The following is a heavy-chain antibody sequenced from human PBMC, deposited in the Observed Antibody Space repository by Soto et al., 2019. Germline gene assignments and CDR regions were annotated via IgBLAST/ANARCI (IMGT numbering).Heavy chain of an antibody. CDR3: XSGKTQMTQDRMGFYYYMDV. CDR2: VIPLLDAS. J-gene: IGHJ6*03. Sequence: QVQLVQSGAEVKKPGSSVKISCTASGDTFNNRTFTWVRRAPGQGLEWMGRVIPLLDASNYAEKFQDRATITXXXXXXXXXXXXXXXXXXXXXXXXXXSGKTQMTQDRMGFYYYMDVWGKGTTVTVSS. CDR1: GDTFNNRT. V-gene: IGHV1-69*08. D-gene: IGHD1-26*01.